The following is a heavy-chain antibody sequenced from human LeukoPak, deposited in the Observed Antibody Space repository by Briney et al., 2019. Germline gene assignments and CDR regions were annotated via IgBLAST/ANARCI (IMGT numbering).Heavy chain of an antibody. CDR3: ARGAGIVGSTTPFDY. J-gene: IGHJ4*02. CDR2: INTDGTTT. V-gene: IGHV3-74*03. CDR1: GLTFSSYW. Sequence: PGGSLTLSCAASGLTFSSYWMHWGRQTLAPGLGWVSRINTDGTTTYADSVKSRFTISRDNAKNTLYLQMDSLRADDTAVYYCARGAGIVGSTTPFDYWGQGALVTVSS. D-gene: IGHD3-10*01.